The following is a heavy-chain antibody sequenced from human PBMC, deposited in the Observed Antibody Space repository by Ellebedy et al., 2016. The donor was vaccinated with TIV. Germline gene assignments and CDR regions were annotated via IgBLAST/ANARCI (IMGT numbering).Heavy chain of an antibody. J-gene: IGHJ3*02. Sequence: GGSLRLXXVASGLTIKNDHMSWVRQAPGKGLEWVANMNQDGSDKRYADSVKGRFTISRDNSKNTVYLQMNSLRAEDTAVYYCMNVGASDIWGQGTMVTVSS. V-gene: IGHV3-7*01. CDR3: MNVGASDI. D-gene: IGHD1-1*01. CDR2: MNQDGSDK. CDR1: GLTIKNDH.